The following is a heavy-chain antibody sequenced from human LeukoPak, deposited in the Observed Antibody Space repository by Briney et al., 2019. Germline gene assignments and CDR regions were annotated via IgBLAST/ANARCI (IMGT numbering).Heavy chain of an antibody. CDR1: GGTFSSYA. D-gene: IGHD2-21*02. V-gene: IGHV1-69*13. CDR2: IIPIFGTA. J-gene: IGHJ5*02. Sequence: SVKVSCKASGGTFSSYAISWVRQAPGQGLEWMGGIIPIFGTANYAQKFQGRVTITADESTSTAYMELSSLRSEDTAVYYCARSIRNCGGDCYWFLGWFDPWGQGTLVTVSS. CDR3: ARSIRNCGGDCYWFLGWFDP.